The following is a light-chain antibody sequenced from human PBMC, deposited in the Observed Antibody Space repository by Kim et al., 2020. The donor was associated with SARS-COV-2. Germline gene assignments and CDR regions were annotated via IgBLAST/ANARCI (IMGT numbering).Light chain of an antibody. V-gene: IGKV3-20*01. CDR3: QQYAASGRA. CDR2: GAS. J-gene: IGKJ1*01. CDR1: QSINNN. Sequence: ETVLTQSPGTLSSSPGERATLSCRASQSINNNLAWYQHIPGQAPRLLLYGASYRATGIADRFSGSGSGTDFTLTISRLEPEDFAVYYCQQYAASGRAFGQGTRLEIK.